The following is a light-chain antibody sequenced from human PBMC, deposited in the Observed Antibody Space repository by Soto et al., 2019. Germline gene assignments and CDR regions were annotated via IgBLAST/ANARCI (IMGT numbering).Light chain of an antibody. J-gene: IGKJ1*01. CDR1: QSLLHSNGYNY. CDR2: LGS. V-gene: IGKV2-28*01. Sequence: DIVVTQSPLTLPVTPGETASISCRSSQSLLHSNGYNYLDWYLQNPGQSPQLLIYLGSNRASGVPDWFSGSGSGTGFKLKIRRVEDEDVGVYYCVQALQSPPWTFGQGTKVEVK. CDR3: VQALQSPPWT.